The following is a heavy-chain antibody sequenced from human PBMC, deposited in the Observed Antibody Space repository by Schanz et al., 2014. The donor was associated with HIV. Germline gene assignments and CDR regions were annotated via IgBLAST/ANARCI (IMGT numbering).Heavy chain of an antibody. CDR3: ARGGIWEWDQPDFDY. CDR1: GFTFSNYA. J-gene: IGHJ4*02. D-gene: IGHD2-15*01. CDR2: ISYYLINK. Sequence: QVQLVESGGGVVQPGRSLRLSCAVSGFTFSNYAMHLFLHSPFNFLYFFSFISYYLINKYYADSVKGRFTISRDNSKNTLYLQMNSLRAEDTAVYYCARGGIWEWDQPDFDYWGQGTLVTVSS. V-gene: IGHV3-30-3*01.